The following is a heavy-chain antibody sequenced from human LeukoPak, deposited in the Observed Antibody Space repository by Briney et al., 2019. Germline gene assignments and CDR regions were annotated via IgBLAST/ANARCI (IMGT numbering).Heavy chain of an antibody. Sequence: PSETLSLTCTVSGYSISSGYYWVWIRQPPGKGLEWIGCIYHSGTTYNPSLKSRITISVDTSKNQFSLKLSSVTAVDTAMYYCARDQPYMDVWGKGTTVTVSS. J-gene: IGHJ6*03. CDR1: GYSISSGYY. CDR3: ARDQPYMDV. CDR2: IYHSGTT. V-gene: IGHV4-38-2*02.